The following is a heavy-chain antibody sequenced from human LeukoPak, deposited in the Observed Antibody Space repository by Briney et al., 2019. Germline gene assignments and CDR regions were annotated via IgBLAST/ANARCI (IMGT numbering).Heavy chain of an antibody. V-gene: IGHV1-46*01. CDR1: GYTFTSYY. J-gene: IGHJ4*02. D-gene: IGHD5-12*01. CDR2: INPNGGST. CDR3: AREAEVATKWAGFDY. Sequence: ASVKVSCKASGYTFTSYYMHWVRQAPGQGLEWMGIINPNGGSTSYAQKFQGRVTMTRDTSTSTVYMELSSLRSEDTAVYYCAREAEVATKWAGFDYWGQGTLVTVSS.